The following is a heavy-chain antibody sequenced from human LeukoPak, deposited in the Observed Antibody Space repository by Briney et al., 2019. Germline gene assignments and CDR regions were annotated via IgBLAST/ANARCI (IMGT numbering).Heavy chain of an antibody. Sequence: ASVKVSCKASGYTFTSYGISWVRQAPGQGLEWMGWISAYNGNTNYAQKLQGRVTMTTDTSTSTAYMELRSLRSGDTAVYYCARDQGYCGGDCRDAFDIWGQGTMVTVSS. CDR2: ISAYNGNT. D-gene: IGHD2-21*02. CDR3: ARDQGYCGGDCRDAFDI. V-gene: IGHV1-18*01. J-gene: IGHJ3*02. CDR1: GYTFTSYG.